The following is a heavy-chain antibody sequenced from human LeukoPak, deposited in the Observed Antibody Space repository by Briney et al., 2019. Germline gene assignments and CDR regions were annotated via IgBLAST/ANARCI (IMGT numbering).Heavy chain of an antibody. Sequence: GASVKVSSKASGGIFSSYAISWVRQAPGQGLEWMGGIIPIFGTANYAQKFQGRVTITADESTSTAYMELSSLRSEDTAVYYCAREAPRAYYYDSSGSYSYWGQGTLVTVSS. D-gene: IGHD3-22*01. CDR1: GGIFSSYA. V-gene: IGHV1-69*13. CDR3: AREAPRAYYYDSSGSYSY. J-gene: IGHJ4*02. CDR2: IIPIFGTA.